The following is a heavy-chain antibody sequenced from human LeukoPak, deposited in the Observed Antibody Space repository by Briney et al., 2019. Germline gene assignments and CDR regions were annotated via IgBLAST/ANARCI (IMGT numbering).Heavy chain of an antibody. CDR3: ARHIGGAGRFDS. Sequence: PSETLSLTCTVSNASMTYYYWSWIRQPPGKGLEWIGYIYYSGSTNYNPSLKSRVTLSIDTSKNQFSLKLSSVTAADTALYYCARHIGGAGRFDSWGQGTLVTVSS. CDR1: NASMTYYY. V-gene: IGHV4-59*08. CDR2: IYYSGST. J-gene: IGHJ4*02. D-gene: IGHD1-26*01.